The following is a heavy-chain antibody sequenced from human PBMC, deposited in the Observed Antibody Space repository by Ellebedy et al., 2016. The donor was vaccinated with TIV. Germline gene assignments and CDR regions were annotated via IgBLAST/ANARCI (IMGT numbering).Heavy chain of an antibody. V-gene: IGHV4-31*03. Sequence: SETLSLTXTVSGGSISSGGYYWSWIRQHPGKGLEWIGYIYYSGSTYYNPSLKSRVTISVDTSKNQFSLKLSSVTAADTAVYYCARHGIAVAAPRRTYYFDYWGQGTLVTVSS. CDR3: ARHGIAVAAPRRTYYFDY. CDR1: GGSISSGGYY. J-gene: IGHJ4*02. D-gene: IGHD6-19*01. CDR2: IYYSGST.